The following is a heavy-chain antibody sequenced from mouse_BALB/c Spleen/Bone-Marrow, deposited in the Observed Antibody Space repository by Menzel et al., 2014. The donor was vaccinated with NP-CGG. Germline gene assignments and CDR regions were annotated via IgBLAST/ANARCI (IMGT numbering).Heavy chain of an antibody. J-gene: IGHJ3*01. Sequence: VQLQQSAAELARPGASVKMSCKASGYTFTSYTMHWIKQRPGQGLEWIGYINPSSAYTEYNQKFKDKTTLTADASSSTDYMQLSSLTSEDSAVYYCARGGTARAAWFAYWGQGTLVTVSA. D-gene: IGHD3-3*01. CDR1: GYTFTSYT. CDR3: ARGGTARAAWFAY. CDR2: INPSSAYT. V-gene: IGHV1-4*02.